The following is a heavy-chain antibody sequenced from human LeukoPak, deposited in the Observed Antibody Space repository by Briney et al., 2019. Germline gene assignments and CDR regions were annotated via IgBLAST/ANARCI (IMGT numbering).Heavy chain of an antibody. D-gene: IGHD6-13*01. CDR3: ARHSSSWRNLGHYFDY. CDR1: GGSFSGYY. Sequence: SETLSLTCAVYGGSFSGYYWSWIRQPPRKRLQWIGAINHSGSTNYNPSLKSRVTISVDTSKNQFSLKLSSVTAADTAVYYCARHSSSWRNLGHYFDYWGQGTLVTVSS. J-gene: IGHJ4*02. V-gene: IGHV4-34*01. CDR2: INHSGST.